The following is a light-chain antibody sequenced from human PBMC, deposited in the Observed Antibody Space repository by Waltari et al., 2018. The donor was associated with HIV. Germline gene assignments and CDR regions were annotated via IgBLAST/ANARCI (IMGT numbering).Light chain of an antibody. CDR1: RLSNQS. CDR3: QSADNSVTHLV. V-gene: IGLV3-25*03. Sequence: SFELTQPPSVSVSPGQTARITCSGSRLSNQSGYWYQPKPGQAPVLVMSRDSERPSGIPERFSGASSGTTVTWTISGVQAEDEADYYCQSADNSVTHLVCGGGTKLTVL. CDR2: RDS. J-gene: IGLJ3*02.